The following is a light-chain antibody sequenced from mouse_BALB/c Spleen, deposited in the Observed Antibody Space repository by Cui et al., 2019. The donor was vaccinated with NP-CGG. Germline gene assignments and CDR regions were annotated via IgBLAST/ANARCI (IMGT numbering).Light chain of an antibody. CDR3: ALWYSNHWV. J-gene: IGLJ1*01. Sequence: QAVLTQESALTTYPGDTVTLTCRLCTGAVTTSNYDNWVQEKPDHLFTGLISGTNNRAPGVSARFSGSLIGDKAALTITGAQTEDEAIYFCALWYSNHWVFGGGTKLTVL. V-gene: IGLV1*01. CDR1: TGAVTTSNY. CDR2: GTN.